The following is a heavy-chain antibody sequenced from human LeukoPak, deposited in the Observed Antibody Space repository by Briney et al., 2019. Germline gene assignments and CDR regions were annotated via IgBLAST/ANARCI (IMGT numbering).Heavy chain of an antibody. Sequence: GGSLRLSCAASRFTFSNAWMNWVRQAPGKGLEWVCRIKSKADGETTDYAAPVKGRFTISRDDSNNMVYLQMNSLKIEDTAVYYCAIDEPNYAPYDFDYWGQGTLVTVSS. D-gene: IGHD4/OR15-4a*01. CDR2: IKSKADGETT. CDR3: AIDEPNYAPYDFDY. CDR1: RFTFSNAW. J-gene: IGHJ4*02. V-gene: IGHV3-15*01.